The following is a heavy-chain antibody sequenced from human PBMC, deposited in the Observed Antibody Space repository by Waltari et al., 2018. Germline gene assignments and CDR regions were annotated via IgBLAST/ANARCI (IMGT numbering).Heavy chain of an antibody. CDR2: INTDGTIT. CDR3: VLYSSSFLGDC. V-gene: IGHV3-74*01. D-gene: IGHD6-13*01. J-gene: IGHJ4*02. Sequence: EVQLVESGGGLVQPGGSLGLSCAASGFTFRSYWMHWVRQAPGKGLLSVSLINTDGTITSYADSVKGRFTISRDNAKNTLFLQMNSLRADDTAVYYCVLYSSSFLGDCWGQGTLVTVSS. CDR1: GFTFRSYW.